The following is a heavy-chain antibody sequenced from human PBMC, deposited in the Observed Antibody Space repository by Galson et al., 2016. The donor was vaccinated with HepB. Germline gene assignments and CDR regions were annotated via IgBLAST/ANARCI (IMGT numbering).Heavy chain of an antibody. D-gene: IGHD3/OR15-3a*01. CDR3: ATEDFSIHWFDP. CDR2: TKHSGHI. V-gene: IGHV4-34*01. J-gene: IGHJ5*02. Sequence: SQTMSPTCVVDARSSSDHYSSWIRQPPGKGLEWIGATKHSGHIRYNPSLKSRVIISLDTSKKQISLKVSSVTAADTAMNYCATEDFSIHWFDPWGQGTLVTVSS. CDR1: ARSSSDHY.